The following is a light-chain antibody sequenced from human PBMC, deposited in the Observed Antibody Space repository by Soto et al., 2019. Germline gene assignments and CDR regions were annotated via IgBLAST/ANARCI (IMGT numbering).Light chain of an antibody. CDR1: QSVSSSY. V-gene: IGKV3-20*01. CDR2: GAS. Sequence: EIVLTQSPGTLSLSPGERATLSRRASQSVSSSYLAWYQQKPGQAPRLLIYGASTRATGIPDRFSGSGSGTDFTLTISTLEPEDFAVYYCQQYGSSRWTFGQGTKVEFK. J-gene: IGKJ1*01. CDR3: QQYGSSRWT.